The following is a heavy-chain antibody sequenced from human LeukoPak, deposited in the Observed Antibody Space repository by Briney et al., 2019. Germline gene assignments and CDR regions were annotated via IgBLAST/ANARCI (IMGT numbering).Heavy chain of an antibody. V-gene: IGHV3-11*04. D-gene: IGHD1-26*01. CDR1: GFTFSDYY. CDR2: ISSSGSTI. CDR3: ASWQLRDNYFDY. J-gene: IGHJ4*02. Sequence: GGSLRLSCAASGFTFSDYYMSWIRQAPGKGLEWVSYISSSGSTIYYADSVKGRFTISRDNAKNSLYLQMNSLRAEDTAVYYCASWQLRDNYFDYWGQGTLVTVSS.